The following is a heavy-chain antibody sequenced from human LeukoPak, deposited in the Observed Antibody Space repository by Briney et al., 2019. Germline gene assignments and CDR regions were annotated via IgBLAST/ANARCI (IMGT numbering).Heavy chain of an antibody. CDR3: ASGGNWNDAGWFDP. D-gene: IGHD1-20*01. CDR1: GASISGSNYY. Sequence: SETLSLTCTVSGASISGSNYYWGWIRQPPGKGLQWIGSIYYSGSTYYNPSLKSRVTISVDTPKNQFSLKLSSVTAADTAVYYCASGGNWNDAGWFDPWGHGTLVTVSS. V-gene: IGHV4-39*01. CDR2: IYYSGST. J-gene: IGHJ5*02.